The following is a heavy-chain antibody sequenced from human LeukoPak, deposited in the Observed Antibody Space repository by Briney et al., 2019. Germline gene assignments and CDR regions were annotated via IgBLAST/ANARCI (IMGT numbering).Heavy chain of an antibody. D-gene: IGHD2-15*01. V-gene: IGHV4-4*07. J-gene: IGHJ4*02. Sequence: SETPSLTCTVSGDSISGYFWSWIRQPAGKGLEWIGRMHADGDSNYNPSLKSRITLSFDTPENQFSLTLTSVTAADTAVYFCARAPSGCGGTCAFDSWGQGTLVTVSS. CDR2: MHADGDS. CDR3: ARAPSGCGGTCAFDS. CDR1: GDSISGYF.